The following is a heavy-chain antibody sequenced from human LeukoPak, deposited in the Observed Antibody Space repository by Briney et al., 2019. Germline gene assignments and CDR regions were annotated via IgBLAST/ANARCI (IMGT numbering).Heavy chain of an antibody. D-gene: IGHD6-19*01. V-gene: IGHV1-69*05. Sequence: SSVKVSCKASGGTFSSYAISWVRQAPGQGLEWMGGIIPIFGKANYAQKFQGRVTITTDESTSTAYMELSSLRSEDTAVYYCARDSVAGSFFDYWGQGTLVTVSS. CDR2: IIPIFGKA. J-gene: IGHJ4*02. CDR3: ARDSVAGSFFDY. CDR1: GGTFSSYA.